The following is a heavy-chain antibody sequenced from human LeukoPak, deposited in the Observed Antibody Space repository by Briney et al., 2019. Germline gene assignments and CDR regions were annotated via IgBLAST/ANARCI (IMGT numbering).Heavy chain of an antibody. V-gene: IGHV1-3*01. CDR1: GYTFTSYA. CDR2: INAGNGNT. CDR3: ARGGNIVTTTHIVVVTAPRGAFDI. J-gene: IGHJ3*02. Sequence: GASVKVSCKASGYTFTSYAMHWVRQAPGQRLEWMGWINAGNGNTKYSQKFQGRVTITRDTSASTAYMELSSLRSEDTAVYYCARGGNIVTTTHIVVVTAPRGAFDIWGQGTMVTVSS. D-gene: IGHD2-21*02.